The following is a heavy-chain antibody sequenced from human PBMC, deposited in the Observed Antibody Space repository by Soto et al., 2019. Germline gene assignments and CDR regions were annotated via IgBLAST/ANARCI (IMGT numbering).Heavy chain of an antibody. CDR3: ARDDVDTAMPYGMDV. CDR2: IIPIFGTA. J-gene: IGHJ6*02. Sequence: QVQLVQSGAEVKKPGSSVKVSCKASGGTFSSYAISWVRQAPGQGLEWMGGIIPIFGTANYAQKFQGRVMITADESTSPAYMELSSLRSEYTAVYYCARDDVDTAMPYGMDVWGQGTTVPVSS. CDR1: GGTFSSYA. D-gene: IGHD5-18*01. V-gene: IGHV1-69*12.